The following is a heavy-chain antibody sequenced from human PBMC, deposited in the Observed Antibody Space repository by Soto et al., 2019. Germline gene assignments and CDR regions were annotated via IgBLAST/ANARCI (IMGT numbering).Heavy chain of an antibody. D-gene: IGHD1-1*01. CDR3: ARDKDRLQLGGNYYYILDV. J-gene: IGHJ6*02. V-gene: IGHV1-69*12. CDR2: IMPVFPTP. Sequence: QVQLVQSGAEVKKPGSSVKVSCKASGGTFSTSAISWVRQAPGQGLKWVGGIMPVFPTPDYAQNFQGRVTITAGESTTTAYLELTSLRADDTAVYYCARDKDRLQLGGNYYYILDVWGQGTAITVSS. CDR1: GGTFSTSA.